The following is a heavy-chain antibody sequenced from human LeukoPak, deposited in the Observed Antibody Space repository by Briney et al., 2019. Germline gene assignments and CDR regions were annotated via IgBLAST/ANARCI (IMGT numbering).Heavy chain of an antibody. CDR1: SGSVSSGSYY. CDR3: ARGVAVGNYFAP. D-gene: IGHD6-19*01. V-gene: IGHV4-61*01. J-gene: IGHJ5*02. CDR2: IYYTGST. Sequence: PSETLSLTCTVSSGSVSSGSYYWNWIRRPPGKGLEWLGYIYYTGSTNYNPSLKSRVTISLNTSKKQFSLSLGSLTAADTAVYYCARGVAVGNYFAPWGQGTLVTVSS.